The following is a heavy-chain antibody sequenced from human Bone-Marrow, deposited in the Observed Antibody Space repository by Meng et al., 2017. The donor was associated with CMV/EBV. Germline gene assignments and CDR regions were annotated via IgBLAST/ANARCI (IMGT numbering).Heavy chain of an antibody. J-gene: IGHJ4*02. Sequence: ASVKVSCKASGYTFTGYYMHWVRQAPGQGLEWMGWINPNSGGTNYAQKFQGRVTMTRDTSISTAYMELSRLRSDDTAVYYCAREWDCSSTSCDDYWGQGTLDPVSS. V-gene: IGHV1-2*02. CDR3: AREWDCSSTSCDDY. CDR2: INPNSGGT. CDR1: GYTFTGYY. D-gene: IGHD2-2*01.